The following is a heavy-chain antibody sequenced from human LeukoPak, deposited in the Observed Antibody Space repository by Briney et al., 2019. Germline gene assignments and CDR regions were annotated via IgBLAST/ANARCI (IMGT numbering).Heavy chain of an antibody. V-gene: IGHV3-21*01. D-gene: IGHD1-26*01. J-gene: IGHJ3*02. Sequence: GGSLRLSCAASIFSFRHYEMNWVRQAPGKGLEWVSSISSSSSYIYYADSVKGRFTISRDNAKNSLYLQMNSLRAEDTAVYYCARDGWYSGSYDAFDIWGQGTMVTVSS. CDR1: IFSFRHYE. CDR2: ISSSSSYI. CDR3: ARDGWYSGSYDAFDI.